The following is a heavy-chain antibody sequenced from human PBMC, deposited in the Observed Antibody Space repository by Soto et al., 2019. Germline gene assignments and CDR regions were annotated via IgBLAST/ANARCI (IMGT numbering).Heavy chain of an antibody. CDR3: ARVRSMVRGPKRNDAFDI. CDR2: ISAYNGNT. J-gene: IGHJ3*02. Sequence: ASVKVSCKASGYTFTSYGISWVRQAPGQGLEWMGWISAYNGNTNYAQKLQGRVTMTTDTSTSTAYMELRSLRSDDTAVYYCARVRSMVRGPKRNDAFDIWGQGTMVTVSS. CDR1: GYTFTSYG. V-gene: IGHV1-18*01. D-gene: IGHD3-10*01.